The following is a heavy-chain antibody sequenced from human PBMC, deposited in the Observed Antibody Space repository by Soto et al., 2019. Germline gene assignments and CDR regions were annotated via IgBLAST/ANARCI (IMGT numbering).Heavy chain of an antibody. Sequence: ASVKVSCKASGYTFTSYGISWVRQAPGQGLEWMGWIRAYNGNTNYAQKLQGRVTMTTDTSTSTAYMELSSLRSEDTAVYYCARALMSGYDPFADWGQGTLVTVSS. CDR3: ARALMSGYDPFAD. J-gene: IGHJ4*02. CDR1: GYTFTSYG. D-gene: IGHD5-12*01. CDR2: IRAYNGNT. V-gene: IGHV1-18*01.